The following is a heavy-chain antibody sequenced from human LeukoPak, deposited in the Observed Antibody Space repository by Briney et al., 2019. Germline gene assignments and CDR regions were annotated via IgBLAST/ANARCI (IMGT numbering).Heavy chain of an antibody. V-gene: IGHV1-69*13. CDR3: ARSRRDGYNHN. J-gene: IGHJ4*02. Sequence: SVKVSCKASGGTFSSYAMSWVRQAPGQGLEWMGGIIPIFGTANYAQKFQGRVAITADESTSTAYMELSSLRSEDTAVYYCARSRRDGYNHNWGQGTLVTVSS. D-gene: IGHD5-24*01. CDR2: IIPIFGTA. CDR1: GGTFSSYA.